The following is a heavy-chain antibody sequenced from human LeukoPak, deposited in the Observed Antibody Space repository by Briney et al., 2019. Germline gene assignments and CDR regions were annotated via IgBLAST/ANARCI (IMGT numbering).Heavy chain of an antibody. V-gene: IGHV3-33*01. Sequence: TGGSLRLSCAASGFTFSSYGMHWVRQAPGKGLEWVAVIWYDGSNKYYADSVKGRFTISRDNSKNTLYLQMNSLRAENTAVYYCARAPYYDSSGYYAGSDWGWDFDLWGRGTLVTVSS. CDR3: ARAPYYDSSGYYAGSDWGWDFDL. D-gene: IGHD3-22*01. CDR2: IWYDGSNK. CDR1: GFTFSSYG. J-gene: IGHJ2*01.